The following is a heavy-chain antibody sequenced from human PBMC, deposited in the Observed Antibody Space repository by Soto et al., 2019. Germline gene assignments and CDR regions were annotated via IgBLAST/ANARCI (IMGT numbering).Heavy chain of an antibody. J-gene: IGHJ4*02. D-gene: IGHD3-16*01. CDR1: GYTFTSYG. Sequence: QVQLVQSGAEVKKPGASVKVSCKASGYTFTSYGISWVRQAPGQGLEWMGWINAYNGNTNNAQNLQGTVTMTTDTSTSTDYMELRSLRSDDTAVYYCARDWFGVDYWGQGTLVTVSS. CDR3: ARDWFGVDY. CDR2: INAYNGNT. V-gene: IGHV1-18*01.